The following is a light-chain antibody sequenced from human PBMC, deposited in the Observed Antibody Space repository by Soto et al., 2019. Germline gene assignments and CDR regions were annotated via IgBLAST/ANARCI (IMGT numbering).Light chain of an antibody. CDR2: WAS. Sequence: IVMTQSPDSLAVSLGERATINCKSSQSVFYSSNNKNYLAWYRQKPGQPPKLLIYWASIRESGVPDRISGSGSGTDFTLTISSLQAEDAAVYYCQQYYSTPPYTFGQGTKLEIK. CDR1: QSVFYSSNNKNY. J-gene: IGKJ2*01. V-gene: IGKV4-1*01. CDR3: QQYYSTPPYT.